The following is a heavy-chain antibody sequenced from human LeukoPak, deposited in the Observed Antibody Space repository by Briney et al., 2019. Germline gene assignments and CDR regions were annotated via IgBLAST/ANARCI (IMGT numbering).Heavy chain of an antibody. CDR1: GFTFSDYY. CDR3: ARDYLQLWLKGWFDP. CDR2: ISSSGSTI. Sequence: GGSLRLSCAASGFTFSDYYMSWIRQAPGKGLEWVSYISSSGSTIYYADSVKGRFTISRDNSKNTMYLQMNSLRVDDTAVYYCARDYLQLWLKGWFDPWGQGTLVTVSS. D-gene: IGHD5-24*01. V-gene: IGHV3-11*04. J-gene: IGHJ5*02.